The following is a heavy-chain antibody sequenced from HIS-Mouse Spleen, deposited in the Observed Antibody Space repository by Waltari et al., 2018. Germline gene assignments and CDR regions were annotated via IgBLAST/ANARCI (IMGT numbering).Heavy chain of an antibody. J-gene: IGHJ3*02. CDR3: ASRSYSSGWYKAFDI. CDR1: GGSVRICSYS. D-gene: IGHD6-19*01. Sequence: QVQLQESGPGMVKPSETLSLTCTVSGGSVRICSYSWIWLRQPPGKGLEWIWYIYYSGSTNYNPSLKSRVTISVDTSKNQFSLKLSSVTAADTAVYYCASRSYSSGWYKAFDIWGQGTMVTVSS. V-gene: IGHV4-61*01. CDR2: IYYSGST.